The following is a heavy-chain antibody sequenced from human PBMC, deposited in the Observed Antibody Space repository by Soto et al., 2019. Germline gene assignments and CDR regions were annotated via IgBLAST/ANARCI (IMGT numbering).Heavy chain of an antibody. D-gene: IGHD6-13*01. CDR2: IKSKINGGTT. V-gene: IGHV3-15*01. CDR1: GFTFSNVW. J-gene: IGHJ4*02. Sequence: EVQLVESGGGLVKPGGSLRLSCAASGFTFSNVWMSWVRQAPGKGLEWVGRIKSKINGGTTDYAAPVKGRFTVSRDDSENTLYVQMYSLKTEDTAVHYCTTDRVLAEPGTRWGQGTLVTVSS. CDR3: TTDRVLAEPGTR.